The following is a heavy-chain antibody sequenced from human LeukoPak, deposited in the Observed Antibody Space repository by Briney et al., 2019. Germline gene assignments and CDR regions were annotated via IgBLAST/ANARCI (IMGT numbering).Heavy chain of an antibody. J-gene: IGHJ3*02. CDR2: KYYSGIA. D-gene: IGHD2-2*01. Sequence: PSQTLSLTCSVSGVSVSDGRYYWTWIPQHPGLGLEWIGYKYYSGIAKYNPSLKSLLTISIDTSKNQFSLHLSSVTAADTATYYCATPDCSSISCLDVFNIWGQGTRVTVSS. V-gene: IGHV4-31*01. CDR3: ATPDCSSISCLDVFNI. CDR1: GVSVSDGRYY.